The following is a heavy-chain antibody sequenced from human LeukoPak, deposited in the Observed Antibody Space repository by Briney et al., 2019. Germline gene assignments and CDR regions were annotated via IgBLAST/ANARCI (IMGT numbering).Heavy chain of an antibody. V-gene: IGHV4-30-4*01. CDR3: ARDRKYGSESLRRLDY. Sequence: KSSETLSLTCTVSGGSISSGDYYWSWIRQPPGKGLEWIGYIYYSGSTYYNPSLKSRVTISVDTSKNQFSLKLSSVTVADTAVYYCARDRKYGSESLRRLDYWGQGTLVTVSS. J-gene: IGHJ4*02. CDR1: GGSISSGDYY. CDR2: IYYSGST. D-gene: IGHD3-10*01.